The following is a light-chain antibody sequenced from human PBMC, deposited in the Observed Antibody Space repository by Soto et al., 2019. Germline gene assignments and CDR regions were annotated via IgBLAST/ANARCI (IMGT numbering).Light chain of an antibody. J-gene: IGKJ2*01. Sequence: EIVLTQSPATLSLSLGERATLSCRASQGVGTYLAWFQQKHGQAPRLLISGASNRATGIPARFSGSGSGTDFTLTIRSLESEDFAVYYCQQHSTGYTFGQGTKLEIK. CDR2: GAS. CDR3: QQHSTGYT. V-gene: IGKV3D-11*01. CDR1: QGVGTY.